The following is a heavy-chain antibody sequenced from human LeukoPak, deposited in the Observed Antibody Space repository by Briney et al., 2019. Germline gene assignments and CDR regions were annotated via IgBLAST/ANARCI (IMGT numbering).Heavy chain of an antibody. J-gene: IGHJ4*02. CDR2: IDPSDSYT. CDR3: ARGYCSSTSCYGIGDY. V-gene: IGHV5-10-1*01. CDR1: GYSFTSYW. D-gene: IGHD2-2*01. Sequence: GESLKISCKGSGYSFTSYWISWVRQVPGKGLEWMGRIDPSDSYTNYSPSFQGHVTISADKSISTAYLQWSSLKASDTAMYYCARGYCSSTSCYGIGDYWGQGTLVTVSS.